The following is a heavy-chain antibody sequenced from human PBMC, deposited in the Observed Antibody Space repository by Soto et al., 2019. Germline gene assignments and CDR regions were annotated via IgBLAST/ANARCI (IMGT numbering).Heavy chain of an antibody. J-gene: IGHJ4*02. CDR1: GYTFTGYY. CDR2: INPNSGGT. Sequence: ASVKVSCKASGYTFTGYYMHWVRQAPGQGLEWMGWINPNSGGTNYAQKFQGWVTMTRDTSISTAYMELSRLRSDDTAVYYCARAPITMVRGVIISGYYFDPWGLGTLVTVSS. D-gene: IGHD3-10*01. CDR3: ARAPITMVRGVIISGYYFDP. V-gene: IGHV1-2*04.